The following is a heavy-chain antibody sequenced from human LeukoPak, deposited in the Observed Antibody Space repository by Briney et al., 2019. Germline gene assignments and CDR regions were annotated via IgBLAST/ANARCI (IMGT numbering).Heavy chain of an antibody. Sequence: ASVKVSCKASGYTFTGYYMHWVRQAPGQGLEWMGWINPNSGGTNYAQKFQGWVTMTRDTSISTAYMELSRLGSDDTAVYYCARAGYSSGWYEWGSFDYWGQGTLVTVSS. CDR2: INPNSGGT. D-gene: IGHD6-19*01. CDR1: GYTFTGYY. V-gene: IGHV1-2*04. J-gene: IGHJ4*02. CDR3: ARAGYSSGWYEWGSFDY.